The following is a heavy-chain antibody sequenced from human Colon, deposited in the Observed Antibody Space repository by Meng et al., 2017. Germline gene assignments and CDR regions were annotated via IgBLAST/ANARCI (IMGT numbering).Heavy chain of an antibody. Sequence: SVKVSCKASGGTFSSFTLTWVRQAPGHGLEWMGKIIPVLGVTNYAQKFQDRVAITADTSTSTAYMELSSLTSEDTAVYYCARENRFVRASDAWGQGTQVTVSS. CDR2: IIPVLGVT. V-gene: IGHV1-69*02. CDR1: GGTFSSFT. D-gene: IGHD3-16*02. J-gene: IGHJ5*02. CDR3: ARENRFVRASDA.